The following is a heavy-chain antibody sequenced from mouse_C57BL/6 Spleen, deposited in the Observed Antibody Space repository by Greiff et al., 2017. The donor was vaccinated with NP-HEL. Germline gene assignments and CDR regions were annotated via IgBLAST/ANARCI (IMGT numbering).Heavy chain of an antibody. Sequence: EVMLVESGPELVKPGASVKIPCKASGYTFTDYNMDWVKQSHGKSLEWIGDINPNNGGTIYNQKFKGKATLTVDKSSSTAYMELRSLTSEDTAVYYCARSSYYGSHFDYWGQGTTLTVSS. CDR1: GYTFTDYN. V-gene: IGHV1-18*01. CDR3: ARSSYYGSHFDY. CDR2: INPNNGGT. J-gene: IGHJ2*01. D-gene: IGHD1-1*01.